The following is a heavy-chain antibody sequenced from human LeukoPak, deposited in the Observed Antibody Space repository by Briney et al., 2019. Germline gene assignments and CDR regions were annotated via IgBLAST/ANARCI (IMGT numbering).Heavy chain of an antibody. D-gene: IGHD3-10*01. Sequence: LETLSLTCTVSGGSISSSSYYWGWIRQPPGKGLEWIGSIYYSGSTNYNPSLKSRVTISVDTSKNQFSLKLSSVTAADTAVYYCARRKAVPGVIHFDYWGQGTLVTVSS. CDR3: ARRKAVPGVIHFDY. J-gene: IGHJ4*02. CDR2: IYYSGST. V-gene: IGHV4-39*07. CDR1: GGSISSSSYY.